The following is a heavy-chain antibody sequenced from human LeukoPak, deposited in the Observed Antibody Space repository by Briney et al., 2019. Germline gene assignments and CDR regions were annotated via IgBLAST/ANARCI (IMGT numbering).Heavy chain of an antibody. V-gene: IGHV3-23*01. CDR2: ISGSGGST. CDR3: AREGVRGTARGQQLVLGYFDY. J-gene: IGHJ4*02. D-gene: IGHD6-13*01. CDR1: GFTFSSYA. Sequence: PGGSLRLSCAASGFTFSSYAKRWVRQAPGKGLEWVSAISGSGGSTYYADSVRGRFTISRGNSKNTLYLQMNSLRAEDTAVYYCAREGVRGTARGQQLVLGYFDYWGQGTLVTVSS.